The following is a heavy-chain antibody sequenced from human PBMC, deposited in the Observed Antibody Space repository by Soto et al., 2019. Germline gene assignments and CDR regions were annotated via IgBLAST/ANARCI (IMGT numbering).Heavy chain of an antibody. J-gene: IGHJ4*02. CDR2: ITGSGGST. D-gene: IGHD3-22*01. V-gene: IGHV3-23*01. CDR3: AKRGHYDSSGSYAPFDY. Sequence: HPGGSLRLSCAASGFTFTSYAMSWVRQAPGKGLEWVSAITGSGGSTYYADSVRGRFTISRDQSKNTLYLQMNSLRAEDTAVYFCAKRGHYDSSGSYAPFDYWGQGTLVTVSS. CDR1: GFTFTSYA.